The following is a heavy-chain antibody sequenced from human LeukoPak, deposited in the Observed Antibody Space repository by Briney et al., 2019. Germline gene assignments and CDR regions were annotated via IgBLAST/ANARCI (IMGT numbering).Heavy chain of an antibody. CDR1: GGSISSGGYS. V-gene: IGHV4-30-2*01. Sequence: SETLSLTCAVSGGSISSGGYSWSWIRRPPGKGLEWIGYIYHSGSTYYNPSLKSRVTISVDRSKNQFSLKLSSVTAADTAVYYCARGTNYYGSGSYYNDYFDYWGQGTLVTVSS. CDR3: ARGTNYYGSGSYYNDYFDY. CDR2: IYHSGST. J-gene: IGHJ4*02. D-gene: IGHD3-10*01.